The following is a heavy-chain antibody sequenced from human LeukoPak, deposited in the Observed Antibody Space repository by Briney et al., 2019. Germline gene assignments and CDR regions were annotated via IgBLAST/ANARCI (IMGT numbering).Heavy chain of an antibody. J-gene: IGHJ4*02. Sequence: GGSLRLSCAASGFPFRSHWMHWVRQVPGKGLVWVSHISTDGTTTNYADSVKGRFTISRDNAKNTLYLQMNSLRAEDTAVYYCARHDYGDYVDYWGQGTLVTVSS. CDR3: ARHDYGDYVDY. CDR2: ISTDGTTT. D-gene: IGHD4-17*01. CDR1: GFPFRSHW. V-gene: IGHV3-74*01.